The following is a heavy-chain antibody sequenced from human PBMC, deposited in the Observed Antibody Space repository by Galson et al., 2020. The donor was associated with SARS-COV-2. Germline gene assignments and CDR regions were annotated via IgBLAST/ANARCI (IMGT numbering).Heavy chain of an antibody. CDR3: ATGTAVAGTVGDYSYYYGMDV. D-gene: IGHD6-19*01. Sequence: ASVKVSCKVSGYTLTELSMHWVRQAPGKGLEWMGGFDPEDGETIYAQKFQGRVTMTEDTSTDTAYMELSSLRSEDTAVYYCATGTAVAGTVGDYSYYYGMDVWGQGTTVTVSS. CDR1: GYTLTELS. V-gene: IGHV1-24*01. CDR2: FDPEDGET. J-gene: IGHJ6*02.